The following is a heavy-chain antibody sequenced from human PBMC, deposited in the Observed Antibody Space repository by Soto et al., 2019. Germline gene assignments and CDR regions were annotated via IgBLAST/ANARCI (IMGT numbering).Heavy chain of an antibody. CDR2: ISSSSSYI. V-gene: IGHV3-21*01. CDR1: GFTFSSYS. D-gene: IGHD2-8*01. CDR3: ARDRRYCTNGVCSNGMDV. Sequence: VQLVESGGGLVKPGGSLRLSCAASGFTFSSYSMNWVRQAPGKGLEWVSSISSSSSYIYYADSVKGRFTISRDNAKNSLYLQMNSLRAEDTAVYYCARDRRYCTNGVCSNGMDVWGQGTTVTVSS. J-gene: IGHJ6*02.